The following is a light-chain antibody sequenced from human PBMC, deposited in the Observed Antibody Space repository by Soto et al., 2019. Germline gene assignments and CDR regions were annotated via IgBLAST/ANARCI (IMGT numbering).Light chain of an antibody. CDR3: KPYNSYSES. CDR1: QTISSW. J-gene: IGKJ1*01. CDR2: KAS. V-gene: IGKV1-5*03. Sequence: DIQMTQSPSTLSGSVGDRVTITCRASQTISSWLAWYQQKPGKAPKLLIYKASTLKSGVPSRLSGSGSGTESTLTISSLQPDDFAAYYCKPYNSYSESFGQGTNVELK.